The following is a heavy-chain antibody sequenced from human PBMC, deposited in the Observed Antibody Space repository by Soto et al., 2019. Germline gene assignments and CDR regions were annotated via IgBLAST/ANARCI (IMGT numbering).Heavy chain of an antibody. V-gene: IGHV1-69*06. Sequence: QVQLVQSGPEVKKPGSSVKVSCKASGGTFSSFTINWVRQAPGQGLQWMGGIHPIFGAPNYAQTFQGRVTITADKSTTTAYMELSSLRSEDTAVYFCATYNDDAFDIWGQGTMVTVSS. CDR2: IHPIFGAP. CDR1: GGTFSSFT. CDR3: ATYNDDAFDI. J-gene: IGHJ3*02. D-gene: IGHD1-20*01.